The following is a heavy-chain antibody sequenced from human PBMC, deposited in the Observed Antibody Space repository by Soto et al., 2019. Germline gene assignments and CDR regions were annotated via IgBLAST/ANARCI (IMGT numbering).Heavy chain of an antibody. V-gene: IGHV4-34*01. Sequence: SETLSLTCAVYGGSFSGYYWSWIRQPPGKGLEWIGEINHSGSTNYNPSLKSRVTISVDTSKNQFSLKLSSVTAADTAVYYCARSRRARQWLSLNWFDPWGQGTLVTVSS. CDR1: GGSFSGYY. D-gene: IGHD6-19*01. CDR2: INHSGST. J-gene: IGHJ5*02. CDR3: ARSRRARQWLSLNWFDP.